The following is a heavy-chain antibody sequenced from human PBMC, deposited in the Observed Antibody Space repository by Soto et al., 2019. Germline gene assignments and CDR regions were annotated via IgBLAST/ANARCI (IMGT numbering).Heavy chain of an antibody. CDR3: ARQTNYGSGSYYNVSPWFDP. CDR2: IYYSGST. D-gene: IGHD3-10*01. J-gene: IGHJ5*02. V-gene: IGHV4-31*03. Sequence: LSLPCTVSGGSISSGGYYWSWIRQHPGKGLEWIGYIYYSGSTYYNPSLKSRVTISVDTSKNQFSLKLSSVTAADTAVYYCARQTNYGSGSYYNVSPWFDPWGQGTLVTVSS. CDR1: GGSISSGGYY.